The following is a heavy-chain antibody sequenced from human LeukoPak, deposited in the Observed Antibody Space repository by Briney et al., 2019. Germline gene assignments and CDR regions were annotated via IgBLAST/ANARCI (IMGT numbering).Heavy chain of an antibody. J-gene: IGHJ3*02. Sequence: GGSLRLSCVASGLTFSDYSINWVRRAPGKGLGWVSSINPTSTSIYYADAVRGRFTISRDNAKSSLYLQMNSLRAEDTAVYYCARIGSSAFDIWGQGTMVTVSS. CDR1: GLTFSDYS. V-gene: IGHV3-21*01. CDR3: ARIGSSAFDI. CDR2: INPTSTSI. D-gene: IGHD3-10*01.